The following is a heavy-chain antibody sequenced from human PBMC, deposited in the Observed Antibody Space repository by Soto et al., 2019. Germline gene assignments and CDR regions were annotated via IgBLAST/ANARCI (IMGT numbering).Heavy chain of an antibody. D-gene: IGHD3-3*01. Sequence: GGSLRLSCAASGFTFSSYAMSWVRQAPGKGLEWVSAISGSGGSTYYADSGKGRFTISRDNSKNTLYLQMNSLRAEDTAVYYCAKEYYDFWSGPNWFDPWGQGTLVTVSS. J-gene: IGHJ5*02. CDR2: ISGSGGST. CDR3: AKEYYDFWSGPNWFDP. CDR1: GFTFSSYA. V-gene: IGHV3-23*01.